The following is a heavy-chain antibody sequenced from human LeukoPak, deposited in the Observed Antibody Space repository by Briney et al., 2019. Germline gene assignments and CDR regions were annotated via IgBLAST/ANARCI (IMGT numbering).Heavy chain of an antibody. J-gene: IGHJ6*03. Sequence: LRLSCAASEVIFSSYTMNSILQAPVNSLHSISYISNSRSYIYYSDSVKGRFTISRDNAKVSMYLQMNSLRAEDTAVFFFFKQKTAYEILTGHYYYYMDVWGKGTTVTISS. CDR3: FKQKTAYEILTGHYYYYMDV. D-gene: IGHD3-9*01. V-gene: IGHV3-21*01. CDR2: ISNSRSYI. CDR1: EVIFSSYT.